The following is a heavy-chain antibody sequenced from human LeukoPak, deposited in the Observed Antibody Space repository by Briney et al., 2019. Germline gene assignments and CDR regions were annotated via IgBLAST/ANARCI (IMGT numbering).Heavy chain of an antibody. Sequence: SETLSLTCTVSGGSIRSSVSYCGWIRQPPGRGLEWIGSIYYSGSTYYNPSLKSRVTISEDTSKNQFSLKLNSVTAADTAVYYCARHRIAARGSFDYWGQGTLVTVSS. D-gene: IGHD6-6*01. CDR3: ARHRIAARGSFDY. V-gene: IGHV4-39*01. CDR2: IYYSGST. CDR1: GGSIRSSVSY. J-gene: IGHJ4*02.